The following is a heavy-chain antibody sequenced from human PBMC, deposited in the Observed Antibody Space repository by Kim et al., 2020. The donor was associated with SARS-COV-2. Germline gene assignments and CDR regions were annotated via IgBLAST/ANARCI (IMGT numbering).Heavy chain of an antibody. J-gene: IGHJ3*02. Sequence: LRRRVTISVDTSKNQFSLKLSSVTAADTAVYYCAREGASTVVTPDAFDIWGQGTMVTVSS. V-gene: IGHV4-31*02. CDR3: AREGASTVVTPDAFDI. D-gene: IGHD4-17*01.